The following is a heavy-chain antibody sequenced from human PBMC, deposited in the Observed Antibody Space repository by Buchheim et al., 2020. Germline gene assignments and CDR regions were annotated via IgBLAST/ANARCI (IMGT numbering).Heavy chain of an antibody. J-gene: IGHJ5*02. D-gene: IGHD2-15*01. CDR2: IRSRTNRYAT. V-gene: IGHV3-73*01. CDR3: ARPNGSRFNWLDA. CDR1: GFNFQGSV. Sequence: EVHLVESGGGLVQPGGSLTLSCAGSGFNFQGSVIYWVRQASGKGLEWIARIRSRTNRYATAYSESVKGRFIISSEDVENKAFLQMNSLKPEDAAIYYCARPNGSRFNWLDAWGQGT.